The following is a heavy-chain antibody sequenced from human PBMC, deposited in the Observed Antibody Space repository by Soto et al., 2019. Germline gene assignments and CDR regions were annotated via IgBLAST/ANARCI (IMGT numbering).Heavy chain of an antibody. Sequence: GGSLRLSCAASGFTFSSYGMHWVRQAPGKGLEWVAVISYDGSNKYYADSVKGRFTISRDNSKNTLYLQMNSLRAEDTAVYYCAKASVRYSYGLRGPIDYWGKGTLVTVAS. D-gene: IGHD5-18*01. CDR1: GFTFSSYG. CDR2: ISYDGSNK. V-gene: IGHV3-30*18. CDR3: AKASVRYSYGLRGPIDY. J-gene: IGHJ4*02.